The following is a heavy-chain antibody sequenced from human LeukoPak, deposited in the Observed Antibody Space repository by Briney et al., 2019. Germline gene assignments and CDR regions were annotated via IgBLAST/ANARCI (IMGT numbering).Heavy chain of an antibody. Sequence: GGSLRLSCAASGFTFSSYGMHWVRQAPGKGLEWVAVISYDGSNKYYADSVKGRFTISRDNAKTSLYLQMNRLRAEDTAVYYCARHLSGVTGYTYGRGIDYWGQGTLVTVSS. J-gene: IGHJ4*02. CDR1: GFTFSSYG. CDR3: ARHLSGVTGYTYGRGIDY. V-gene: IGHV3-30*03. D-gene: IGHD5-18*01. CDR2: ISYDGSNK.